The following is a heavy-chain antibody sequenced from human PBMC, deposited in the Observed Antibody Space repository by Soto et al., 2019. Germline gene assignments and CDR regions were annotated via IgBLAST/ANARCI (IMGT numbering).Heavy chain of an antibody. CDR3: ARGKPFKYAGFDV. V-gene: IGHV1-8*01. D-gene: IGHD2-2*01. J-gene: IGHJ6*02. CDR1: GYTFSDFD. CDR2: MNAKSGDT. Sequence: QAHLEQSGAELKRPGASVKVSCKASGYTFSDFDINWLRQASGQGPEWMGWMNAKSGDTFFPQRFQGKFNMTWDTSLSTAYMEVGSLTSDDTAIYYCARGKPFKYAGFDVWGQGTTVAVSS.